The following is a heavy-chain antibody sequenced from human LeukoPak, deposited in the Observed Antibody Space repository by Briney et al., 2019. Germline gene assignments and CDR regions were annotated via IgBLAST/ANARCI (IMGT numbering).Heavy chain of an antibody. V-gene: IGHV4-59*01. J-gene: IGHJ6*02. CDR2: IYYSGST. D-gene: IGHD2-2*01. CDR3: ARGASASYYYYYYGMDV. Sequence: SETLSLTCTVSGGPISSYYWSWIRQPPGKGLEWIGYIYYSGSTNYNPSLKSRVTISVDTSKNQFSLKLSSVTAADTAVYYCARGASASYYYYYYGMDVWGQGTTVTVSS. CDR1: GGPISSYY.